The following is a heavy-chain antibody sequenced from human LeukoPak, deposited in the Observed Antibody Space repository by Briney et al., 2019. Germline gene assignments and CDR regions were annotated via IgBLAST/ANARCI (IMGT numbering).Heavy chain of an antibody. D-gene: IGHD3-16*01. CDR1: GYTFTSYS. V-gene: IGHV1-18*01. Sequence: ASVKVSCKASGYTFTSYSVTWVRQAPGQGLEWVGWITTYNNNTKYAREVQGRVTMTTDTSTSTAYMELRSLRSDDTAVYYCARQIQGGNGMDVWGQGTTVTVSS. CDR3: ARQIQGGNGMDV. CDR2: ITTYNNNT. J-gene: IGHJ6*02.